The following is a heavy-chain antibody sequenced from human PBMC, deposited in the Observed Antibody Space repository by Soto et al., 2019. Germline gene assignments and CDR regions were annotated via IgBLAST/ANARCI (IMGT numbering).Heavy chain of an antibody. V-gene: IGHV3-30*19. CDR1: GFTFRSYV. CDR3: ARWGTTGGLDV. CDR2: TSYDGSNK. D-gene: IGHD3-16*01. Sequence: QVHLVESGGGVVQPGTSLRVSCVASGFTFRSYVIHWVRQAPGKGLEWVALTSYDGSNKYYGDSVRGRFTISRDHSRNTVALQMDSLRVEDTALYYCARWGTTGGLDVWGQGTLVSV. J-gene: IGHJ1*01.